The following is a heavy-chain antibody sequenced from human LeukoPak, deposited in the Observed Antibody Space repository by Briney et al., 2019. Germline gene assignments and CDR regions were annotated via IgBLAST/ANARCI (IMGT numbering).Heavy chain of an antibody. CDR2: IYYSGST. CDR3: AGDARGGWNFDY. J-gene: IGHJ4*02. Sequence: SETLSLTCTVSGGSISSYYWSWIRQPPGKGLEWIGYIYYSGSTNYNPSLKSRVTISVDTSKNQFSLKLSSVTAADTAVYYCAGDARGGWNFDYWGQGTLVTVSS. D-gene: IGHD3-10*01. V-gene: IGHV4-59*01. CDR1: GGSISSYY.